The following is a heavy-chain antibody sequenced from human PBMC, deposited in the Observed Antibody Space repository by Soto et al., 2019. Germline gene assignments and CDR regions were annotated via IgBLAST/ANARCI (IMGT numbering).Heavy chain of an antibody. Sequence: ASVKVSCKASGYTFTGYYMHWVRQAPGQGLEWMGWINPNSGGTNYAQKFQGWVTMTRDTSISTAYMELSRLRSDDTAVYYCARESAIAAAGRFDHWGQGTLVTVSS. V-gene: IGHV1-2*04. CDR1: GYTFTGYY. D-gene: IGHD6-13*01. CDR3: ARESAIAAAGRFDH. J-gene: IGHJ4*02. CDR2: INPNSGGT.